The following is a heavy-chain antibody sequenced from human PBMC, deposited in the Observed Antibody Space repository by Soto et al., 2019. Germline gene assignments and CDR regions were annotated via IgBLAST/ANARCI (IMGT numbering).Heavy chain of an antibody. Sequence: EVQLVASGGGLVQPGGSLRLSCAASGFTFSNYWMSWVRQAPGKGLEWVANIKQDESEKYYVDSVKGQFTISRDNAKNSLYLQMNSLRAADTAVYYCARVRTENYYGMDDCGLGTTVTISS. CDR1: GFTFSNYW. V-gene: IGHV3-7*05. CDR3: ARVRTENYYGMDD. CDR2: IKQDESEK. J-gene: IGHJ6*02.